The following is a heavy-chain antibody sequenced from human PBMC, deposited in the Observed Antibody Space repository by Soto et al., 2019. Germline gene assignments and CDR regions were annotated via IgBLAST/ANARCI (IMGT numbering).Heavy chain of an antibody. CDR1: DGSITRSSYY. V-gene: IGHV4-31*03. D-gene: IGHD3-3*01. CDR3: ARGGSNLEDFWSGYLALGVYYYYMDV. Sequence: LSHTRTVSDGSITRSSYYRCWIRQPPGKGLEWIGYIYYSGSTYYNPSLKSRVTISVDTSKNQFSLKLSSVTAADTAVYYCARGGSNLEDFWSGYLALGVYYYYMDVWGKGTTVTVSS. J-gene: IGHJ6*03. CDR2: IYYSGST.